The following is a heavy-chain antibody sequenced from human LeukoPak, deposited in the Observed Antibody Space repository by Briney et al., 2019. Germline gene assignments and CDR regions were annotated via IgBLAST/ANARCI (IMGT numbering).Heavy chain of an antibody. CDR1: GFTVGSNY. Sequence: GGSLRLSCAASGFTVGSNYMSWVRQAPGKGLEWVSVIYSGDSTYYADSVKGRFTISRDNSKNTLYLQMNSLRAEDTAVYYCARGGYYFDYWGQGTLVTVSS. CDR2: IYSGDST. V-gene: IGHV3-53*01. J-gene: IGHJ4*02. D-gene: IGHD3-10*01. CDR3: ARGGYYFDY.